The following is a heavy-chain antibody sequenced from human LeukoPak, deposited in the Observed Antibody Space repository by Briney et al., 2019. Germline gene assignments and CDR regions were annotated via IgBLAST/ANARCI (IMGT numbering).Heavy chain of an antibody. CDR3: ARAPSEIGGYYPEYFRH. CDR1: GFTFSSYW. CDR2: IKSDGST. Sequence: GGSLRLSCAASGFTFSSYWMYWVRQAPGKGLVWVSRIKSDGSTRYADSVKGRFTISRDNAKNTVSLQMNSLRAEDTGVYYCARAPSEIGGYYPEYFRHWGQGTLVTVSS. J-gene: IGHJ1*01. D-gene: IGHD3-22*01. V-gene: IGHV3-74*01.